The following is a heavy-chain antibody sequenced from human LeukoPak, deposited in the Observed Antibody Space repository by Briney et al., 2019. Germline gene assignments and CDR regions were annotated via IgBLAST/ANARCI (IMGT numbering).Heavy chain of an antibody. J-gene: IGHJ4*02. CDR1: GFTFSTFG. D-gene: IGHD4-23*01. V-gene: IGHV3-30*02. CDR3: AKATPVTSFDY. CDR2: IRFDGSDK. Sequence: GGSLRLSCAASGFTFSTFGMHWVRQAPGKGLDWVAFIRFDGSDKYYADSVKGRFNISRDNSKNTVCLQMNSLRAEDTAMYYCAKATPVTSFDYWGQGTLVTVSS.